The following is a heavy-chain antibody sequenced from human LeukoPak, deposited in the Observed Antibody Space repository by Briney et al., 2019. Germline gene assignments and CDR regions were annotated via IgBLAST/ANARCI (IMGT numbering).Heavy chain of an antibody. Sequence: SVKVSCKASGGTFSSYAISWVRQAPGQGLEWMGGIIPIFGTANYAQKFQGRVTITTDESTSTAYMELSSLRSEDTAVYYCARAVGEYYDILTGYYLFDYWGQGTLVTVSS. CDR1: GGTFSSYA. V-gene: IGHV1-69*05. CDR2: IIPIFGTA. D-gene: IGHD3-9*01. J-gene: IGHJ4*02. CDR3: ARAVGEYYDILTGYYLFDY.